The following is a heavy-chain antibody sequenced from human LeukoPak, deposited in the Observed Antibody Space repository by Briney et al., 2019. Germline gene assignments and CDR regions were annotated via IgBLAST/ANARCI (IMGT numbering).Heavy chain of an antibody. CDR3: ARQYCGGDCEGAFDI. CDR2: IKQDGSEK. CDR1: GFTFSGYW. Sequence: GGSLRLSCAASGFTFSGYWMSWVRQAPGKGLEWVANIKQDGSEKYYVDSVKGRFTISRDNAKNSLYLQMNSLRAEDTAVYYCARQYCGGDCEGAFDIWGQGTMVTVSS. D-gene: IGHD2-21*01. J-gene: IGHJ3*02. V-gene: IGHV3-7*01.